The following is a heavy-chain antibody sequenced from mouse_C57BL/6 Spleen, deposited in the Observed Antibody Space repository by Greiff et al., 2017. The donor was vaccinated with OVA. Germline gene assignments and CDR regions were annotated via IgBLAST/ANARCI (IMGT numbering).Heavy chain of an antibody. CDR3: TRGNGMRVTGYWYFDV. D-gene: IGHD2-5*01. J-gene: IGHJ1*03. CDR2: ISSGGDYI. V-gene: IGHV5-9-1*02. CDR1: GFTFSSYA. Sequence: EVKLMESGAGLVKPGGSLKLSCAASGFTFSSYAMSWVRQTPEKRLEWVAYISSGGDYISYADTVKGRFTISRDNARNTLYLQMSSLKSEDTAIYYCTRGNGMRVTGYWYFDVWGTGTTVTVSS.